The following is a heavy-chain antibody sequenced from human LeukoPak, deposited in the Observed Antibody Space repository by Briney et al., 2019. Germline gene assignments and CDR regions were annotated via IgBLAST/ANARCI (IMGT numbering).Heavy chain of an antibody. CDR3: AKVGPLWFGIYDY. CDR1: GFAFSNCG. J-gene: IGHJ4*02. CDR2: IGGNSGFQT. Sequence: PGGSLRLSCVASGFAFSNCGMAWVRQAPGRGLEWVSSIGGNSGFQTYYADSVKGRFTISRDNSKNTLYLQMNSLRAEDTAVYYCAKVGPLWFGIYDYWGQGTLVTVSS. V-gene: IGHV3-23*01. D-gene: IGHD3-10*01.